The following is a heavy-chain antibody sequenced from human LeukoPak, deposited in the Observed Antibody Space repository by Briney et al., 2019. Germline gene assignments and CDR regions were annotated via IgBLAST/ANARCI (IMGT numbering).Heavy chain of an antibody. Sequence: GGSLRLSCAASGFTFSTDPINWVRQAPGKGLEWLSNIRSSGTEMYYAESVKGRFTISRDNAKNSLFLQMNSLRVEDTAVYYCVRDQTWSFDSWGQGTLVTVSS. D-gene: IGHD2-8*02. J-gene: IGHJ4*02. CDR2: IRSSGTEM. CDR1: GFTFSTDP. CDR3: VRDQTWSFDS. V-gene: IGHV3-48*01.